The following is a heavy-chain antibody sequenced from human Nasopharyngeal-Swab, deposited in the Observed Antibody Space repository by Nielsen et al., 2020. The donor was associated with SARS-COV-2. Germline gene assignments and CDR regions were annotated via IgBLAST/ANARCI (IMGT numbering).Heavy chain of an antibody. V-gene: IGHV3-21*01. CDR1: GFTFSSYN. J-gene: IGHJ6*02. CDR2: ISSSSSYI. D-gene: IGHD3-9*01. Sequence: GGSLRLSCAASGFTFSSYNMNWVRQAPGTGLEWVSSISSSSSYIYYADSVKGRFTISRDNAKNSLYLQMNSLRAEDTAVYYCARGCVLTGPSCYYYGMDVWGQGTTVTVSS. CDR3: ARGCVLTGPSCYYYGMDV.